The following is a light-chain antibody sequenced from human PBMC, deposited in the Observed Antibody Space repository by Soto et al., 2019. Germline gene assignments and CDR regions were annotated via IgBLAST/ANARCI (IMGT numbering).Light chain of an antibody. CDR2: KAS. CDR1: QSISTW. V-gene: IGKV1-5*03. CDR3: QQYNTHST. J-gene: IGKJ1*01. Sequence: QMTQSPSTLSASVGDTVTITCRASQSISTWLAWYQQKPGKAPKLLIYKASTLESGVPSRFSGSGSGTEFTLTISSLQPDDFATYYCQQYNTHSTFGQGTKVEIK.